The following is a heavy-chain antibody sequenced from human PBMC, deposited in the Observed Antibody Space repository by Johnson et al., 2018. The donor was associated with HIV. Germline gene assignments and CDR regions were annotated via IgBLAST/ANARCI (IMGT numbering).Heavy chain of an antibody. CDR3: AKVQHLAPGSGAFDV. D-gene: IGHD3-3*01. Sequence: VQLVESGGGLVQPGGSLRLSCAASGFTFSSSAMSWVRQAPGKGLEWVADIKQDGRKQSYADSVKGRFTISRDNSKNTVYLQMKSLRGEDTAVYYCAKVQHLAPGSGAFDVWGQGTMVTVSS. V-gene: IGHV3-7*03. CDR2: IKQDGRKQ. CDR1: GFTFSSSA. J-gene: IGHJ3*01.